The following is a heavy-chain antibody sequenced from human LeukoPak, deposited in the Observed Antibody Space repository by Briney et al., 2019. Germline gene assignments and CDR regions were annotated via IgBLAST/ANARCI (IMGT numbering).Heavy chain of an antibody. CDR2: ISSSGSTI. CDR1: GFTFSSYA. CDR3: ARDPYDFWSGYSSYYMDV. J-gene: IGHJ6*03. D-gene: IGHD3-3*01. V-gene: IGHV3-48*04. Sequence: GGSLRLSCAASGFTFSSYAMSWVRQAPGKGLEWVSYISSSGSTIYYADSVKGRFTISRDNAKNSLYLQMNSLRAEDTAVYYCARDPYDFWSGYSSYYMDVWGKGTTVTVSS.